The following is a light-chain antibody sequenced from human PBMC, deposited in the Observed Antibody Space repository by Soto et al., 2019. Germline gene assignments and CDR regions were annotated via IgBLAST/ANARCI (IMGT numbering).Light chain of an antibody. V-gene: IGKV3-15*01. CDR1: QSVSSN. CDR3: QQYNNWPPLT. J-gene: IGKJ4*01. CDR2: GAS. Sequence: EIVMTQSPATLSVSPGERVTLSCRASQSVSSNLAWYQQKPGQAPRILIYGASTRATGIPARFSGSGSGTEFTLTISSLQSEDFAVYYCQQYNNWPPLTFGGGTKVEIK.